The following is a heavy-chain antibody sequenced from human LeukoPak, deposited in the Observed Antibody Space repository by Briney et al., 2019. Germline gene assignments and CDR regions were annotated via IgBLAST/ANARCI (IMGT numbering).Heavy chain of an antibody. V-gene: IGHV1-69*13. CDR3: ASSNGYSSGWYLPITDY. CDR1: GGTFSIYA. Sequence: SVTVSFKASGGTFSIYAISWVRQAPGHGLEWMGGIIPIFGTANYAQKFQGRVTITADESTSTAYMELSSLRSEDTAVYYCASSNGYSSGWYLPITDYWGQGTLVTVSS. CDR2: IIPIFGTA. J-gene: IGHJ4*02. D-gene: IGHD6-19*01.